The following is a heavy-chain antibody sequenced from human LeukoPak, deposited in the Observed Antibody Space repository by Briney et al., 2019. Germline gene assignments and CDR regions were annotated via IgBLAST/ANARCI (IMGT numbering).Heavy chain of an antibody. J-gene: IGHJ4*02. Sequence: GGSLRLSCAASGFLVSPSYMRWVRQAPGKGLEWVSVIYSGGAIHYADSVKGRFTISRDNSKNTLYLQMNSLRADDTAMYFCARGHNSGNPVHFDYWGQGTLVIVSS. CDR2: IYSGGAI. CDR3: ARGHNSGNPVHFDY. CDR1: GFLVSPSY. V-gene: IGHV3-53*01. D-gene: IGHD6-19*01.